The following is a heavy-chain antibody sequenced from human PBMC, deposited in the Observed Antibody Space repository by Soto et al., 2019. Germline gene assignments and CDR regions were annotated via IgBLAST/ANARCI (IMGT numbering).Heavy chain of an antibody. CDR2: IHYSGGT. CDR3: ARDFRRGFSYGYISYFDY. CDR1: GDSTSTYY. D-gene: IGHD5-18*01. Sequence: SETLSLTCTVSGDSTSTYYWGWIRQPPGKGLEWIGHIHYSGGTNYNPSLKSRVTISVDTSKSHLSLKLSSVTPADTAVYYCARDFRRGFSYGYISYFDYWVQGTLVTVSS. J-gene: IGHJ4*02. V-gene: IGHV4-59*01.